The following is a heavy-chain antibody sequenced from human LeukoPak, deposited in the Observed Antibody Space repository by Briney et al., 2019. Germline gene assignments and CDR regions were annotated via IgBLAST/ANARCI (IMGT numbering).Heavy chain of an antibody. Sequence: GASVKVSCKASGYTFTGYYMHWVRQAPGQGLEWMGRINPNSGGTNYAQKFQGRVTMTRDTSISTAYMELSRLRSDDTAVYYCARVKFNYGDHAFDIWSQGTMVTVSS. D-gene: IGHD4/OR15-4a*01. V-gene: IGHV1-2*06. CDR3: ARVKFNYGDHAFDI. CDR2: INPNSGGT. J-gene: IGHJ3*02. CDR1: GYTFTGYY.